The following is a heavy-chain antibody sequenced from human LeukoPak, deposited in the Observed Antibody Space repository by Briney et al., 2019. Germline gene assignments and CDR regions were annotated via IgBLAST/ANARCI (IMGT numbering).Heavy chain of an antibody. CDR1: GGSISSSSYY. CDR3: ARHPLYCSGSYEWTNWFDP. CDR2: IYYSGST. Sequence: SETLSLTCTVSGGSISSSSYYWGWIRQPPGKGLEWIGSIYYSGSTYYNPSLKSRVTISVDTSKNQFSLKLSSVTAADTAVYYCARHPLYCSGSYEWTNWFDPWGQGTLVTVSS. V-gene: IGHV4-39*01. J-gene: IGHJ5*02. D-gene: IGHD3-10*01.